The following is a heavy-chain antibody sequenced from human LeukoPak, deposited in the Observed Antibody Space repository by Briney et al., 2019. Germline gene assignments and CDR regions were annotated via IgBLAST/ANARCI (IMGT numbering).Heavy chain of an antibody. CDR3: ARTPTFGDYFGYYYGMDV. J-gene: IGHJ6*02. D-gene: IGHD4-17*01. CDR2: MNPNSGNT. Sequence: ASVKVSCKASGYTFTSYDINWVRQATGQGLEWMGWMNPNSGNTGYAQKFQGRVTMTRNTSISTAYMELSSLRSEDPAVYYCARTPTFGDYFGYYYGMDVWGQGTTVTVSS. CDR1: GYTFTSYD. V-gene: IGHV1-8*01.